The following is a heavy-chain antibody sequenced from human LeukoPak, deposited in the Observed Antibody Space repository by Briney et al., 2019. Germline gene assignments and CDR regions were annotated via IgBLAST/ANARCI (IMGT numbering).Heavy chain of an antibody. Sequence: PGGSLRLSCAASGFTFSSHSMNWVRQAPGKGLEWIGEINHSGSTNYDPSLKSRVTISVDTSKNQFSLKLSSVTAADTAVYYCARGLWCSGGSCYADGDYWGQGTLVTVSS. CDR2: INHSGST. D-gene: IGHD2-15*01. V-gene: IGHV4-34*01. CDR1: GFTFSSHS. CDR3: ARGLWCSGGSCYADGDY. J-gene: IGHJ4*02.